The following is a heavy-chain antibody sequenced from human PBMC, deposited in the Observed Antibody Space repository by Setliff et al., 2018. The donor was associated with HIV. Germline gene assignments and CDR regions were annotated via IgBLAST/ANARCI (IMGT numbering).Heavy chain of an antibody. J-gene: IGHJ4*02. CDR2: ISAYNGNT. CDR3: ARDRRFAGTYHFDS. Sequence: ASVKVSCKTSGYMFKDYGISWVRQAPGQGLEWMGWISAYNGNTNYAQKFQERVTMTTDTSSTTAYMELRSLRSDDTAVYYCARDRRFAGTYHFDSWGQGTLVTVSS. V-gene: IGHV1-18*01. D-gene: IGHD1-26*01. CDR1: GYMFKDYG.